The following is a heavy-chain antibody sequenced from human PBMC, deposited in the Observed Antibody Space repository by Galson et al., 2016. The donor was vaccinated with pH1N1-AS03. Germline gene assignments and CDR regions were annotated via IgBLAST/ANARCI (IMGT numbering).Heavy chain of an antibody. J-gene: IGHJ5*02. Sequence: PALVKPTQTLTLTCTFSGFSLSTSGMCVSWIRQPPGKALEWLARIDWNDNKYYSTSLKTRLTNSKDTSKNQVVLTMTNMDPVDTATYYCARFHYGDYSGWFDPWGQGTLVTVSS. V-gene: IGHV2-70*11. CDR1: GFSLSTSGMC. D-gene: IGHD4-17*01. CDR3: ARFHYGDYSGWFDP. CDR2: IDWNDNK.